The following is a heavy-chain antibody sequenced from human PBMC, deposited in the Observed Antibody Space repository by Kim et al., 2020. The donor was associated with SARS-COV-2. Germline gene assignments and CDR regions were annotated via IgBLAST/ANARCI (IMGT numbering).Heavy chain of an antibody. D-gene: IGHD3-10*01. V-gene: IGHV3-9*01. CDR2: ISWNSGSI. CDR1: GFTFDDYV. Sequence: GGSLRLSCAASGFTFDDYVMHWVRQAPGKGLEWVSGISWNSGSIGYADSVKGRFTISRDNAKNSLYLQMNSLRAEDTALYYCAKEGYYGSGRSMDVWGQG. CDR3: AKEGYYGSGRSMDV. J-gene: IGHJ6*02.